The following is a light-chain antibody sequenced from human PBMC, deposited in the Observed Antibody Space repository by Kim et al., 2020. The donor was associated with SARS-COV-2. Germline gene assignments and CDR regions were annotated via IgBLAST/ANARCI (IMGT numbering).Light chain of an antibody. Sequence: EIVMAQSPATLSVSPGERATLSCRASQSVSSNLAWYQQKPGQTPRLLIYDTSTRFTDIPARFSGSGSGTEFTLTISSLQSEDFAVYYCQQYNNWPHTFGQGTKLEI. J-gene: IGKJ2*01. V-gene: IGKV3-15*01. CDR1: QSVSSN. CDR3: QQYNNWPHT. CDR2: DTS.